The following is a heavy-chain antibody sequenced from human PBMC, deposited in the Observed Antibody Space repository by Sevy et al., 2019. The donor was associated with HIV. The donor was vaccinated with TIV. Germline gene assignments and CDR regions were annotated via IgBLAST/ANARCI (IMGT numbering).Heavy chain of an antibody. CDR3: AKDYRISCSRSCCLFDY. CDR1: GFTFSNYG. V-gene: IGHV3-30*02. D-gene: IGHD2-2*01. Sequence: GGSLRLSCAASGFTFSNYGMHWARQAPGKGLEWVAFIRYDGSNSYSADSVKGRFTISRDNSKNTLYLQINSLRAEDTAVYYCAKDYRISCSRSCCLFDYWGQGTLVTVSS. CDR2: IRYDGSNS. J-gene: IGHJ4*02.